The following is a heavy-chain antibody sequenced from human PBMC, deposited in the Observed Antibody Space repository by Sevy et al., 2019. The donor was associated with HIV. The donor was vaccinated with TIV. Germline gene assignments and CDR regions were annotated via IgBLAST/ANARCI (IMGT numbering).Heavy chain of an antibody. CDR1: GFTFSTYT. D-gene: IGHD3-10*01. J-gene: IGHJ3*02. Sequence: GVSLRLSCAASGFTFSTYTMNWVRQAPGKGLEWVSSISFSSNYIYYADSVKGRFTISRDNAKNSLYLQMSSLRAEDTAVYYCARPYGSGSWEAFDIWGQGTMVTVSS. V-gene: IGHV3-21*01. CDR2: ISFSSNYI. CDR3: ARPYGSGSWEAFDI.